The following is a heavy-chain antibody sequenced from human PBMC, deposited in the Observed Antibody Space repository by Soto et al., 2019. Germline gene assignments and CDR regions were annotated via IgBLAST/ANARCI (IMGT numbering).Heavy chain of an antibody. V-gene: IGHV4-34*01. J-gene: IGHJ5*02. CDR2: INHSGST. CDR3: ASTFGIAAPGFDP. Sequence: SETLSLTCAVYGGSFSGYYWSWIRQPPGKGLEWIGEINHSGSTNYNPSLKSRVTISVDTSKNHFSLKLSFVTAADTAVYYCASTFGIAAPGFDPWGQGTLVTVSS. CDR1: GGSFSGYY. D-gene: IGHD6-13*01.